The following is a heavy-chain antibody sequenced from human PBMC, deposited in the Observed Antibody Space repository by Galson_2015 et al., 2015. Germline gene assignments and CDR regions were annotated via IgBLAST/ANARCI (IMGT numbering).Heavy chain of an antibody. V-gene: IGHV3-15*01. D-gene: IGHD1-26*01. J-gene: IGHJ4*02. CDR1: GFTFSNAW. CDR3: TTEIVGATLDY. CDR2: IKSKTDGGTT. Sequence: SLRLSCAASGFTFSNAWMSWVRQAPGKGLEWVGRIKSKTDGGTTDYAAPVKGRFTISRDDSKNTLYLQMNSLKTEDTAVYYCTTEIVGATLDYWGQGTLVTVSS.